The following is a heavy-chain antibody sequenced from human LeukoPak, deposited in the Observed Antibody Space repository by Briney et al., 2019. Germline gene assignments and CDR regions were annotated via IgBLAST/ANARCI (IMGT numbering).Heavy chain of an antibody. J-gene: IGHJ5*02. Sequence: SETLSLTCTVSGGSITSVSYSWSWIRQPAGKGLEWIGRIYSSGSTNYNPSLKSRVTISVDTSKKQFSLKLSSVTAADTAVYYCARDRDYYDSSGAFDPWGQGTLVTVSS. CDR3: ARDRDYYDSSGAFDP. V-gene: IGHV4-61*02. CDR2: IYSSGST. CDR1: GGSITSVSYS. D-gene: IGHD3-22*01.